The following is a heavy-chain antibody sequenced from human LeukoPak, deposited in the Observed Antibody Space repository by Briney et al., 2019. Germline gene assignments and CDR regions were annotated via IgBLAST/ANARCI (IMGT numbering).Heavy chain of an antibody. CDR2: ISGSSRST. Sequence: GGSLRLSCAASGFTFHNNGMSWVRQAPGKGLEWVSAISGSSRSTYHAESVKGRFTISRDNSKNTLFLQMNSLRAEDTAVYYCAKGYKASPLDYWGQGTLVTVSS. CDR1: GFTFHNNG. J-gene: IGHJ4*02. CDR3: AKGYKASPLDY. V-gene: IGHV3-23*01. D-gene: IGHD3-10*01.